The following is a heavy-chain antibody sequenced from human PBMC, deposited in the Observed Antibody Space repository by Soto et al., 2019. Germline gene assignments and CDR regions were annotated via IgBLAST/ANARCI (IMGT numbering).Heavy chain of an antibody. CDR2: IYYSGST. V-gene: IGHV4-59*01. J-gene: IGHJ5*02. CDR3: ARWSNKFPT. Sequence: PSETLSLTCTVSGGSISSYYWSWIRQPPGKGLEWIGYIYYSGSTNYNPSLKGRFTISRDNAKNSLYLQMNSLRAEDTALYYCARWSNKFPTWGQGTLVTVSS. D-gene: IGHD3-3*01. CDR1: GGSISSYY.